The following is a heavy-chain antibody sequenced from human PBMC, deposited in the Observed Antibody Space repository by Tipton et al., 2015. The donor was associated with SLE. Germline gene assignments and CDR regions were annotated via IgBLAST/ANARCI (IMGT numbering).Heavy chain of an antibody. J-gene: IGHJ6*02. V-gene: IGHV4-59*01. D-gene: IGHD1-26*01. CDR2: IYDSGRT. CDR3: ARYSASDGLDV. CDR1: GDSISGYY. Sequence: LRLSCSVSGDSISGYYWSWIRQPPGKGLEWIGNIYDSGRTKYNPSLKSRVNISIDTSSNQFSLKLRSMTSADTAVYYCARYSASDGLDVWGQGTTVIVPS.